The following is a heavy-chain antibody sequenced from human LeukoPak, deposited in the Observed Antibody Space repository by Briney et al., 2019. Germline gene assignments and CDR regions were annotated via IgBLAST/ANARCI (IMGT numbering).Heavy chain of an antibody. CDR3: ASSVFSFSGSQWDPFDI. CDR1: GFIFTTYW. J-gene: IGHJ3*02. D-gene: IGHD6-19*01. CDR2: IKQDGGET. Sequence: GGSLRLSCAASGFIFTTYWMTWVRQAPGKGLEWVANIKQDGGETYYVDSVKGRFTIFRDNTENSLYLQMINLRPEDTAMYYCASSVFSFSGSQWDPFDIWGQGTMVTVSS. V-gene: IGHV3-7*03.